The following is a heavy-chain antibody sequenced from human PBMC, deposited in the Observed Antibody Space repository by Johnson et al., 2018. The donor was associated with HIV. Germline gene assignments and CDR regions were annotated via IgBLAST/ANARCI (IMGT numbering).Heavy chain of an antibody. D-gene: IGHD3-9*01. Sequence: QVQLVESGGGLIQPGGSLRLSCAASGFTFSDYYMSWIRQAPGTGLEWVSYISSSGRTIYYADSVKGRFTISRDNGKNSLYLQMNSLRAEDTALYYCARNPTTQYSRLTGDFGAFDMWGLGTVVAVSS. CDR1: GFTFSDYY. V-gene: IGHV3-11*01. CDR3: ARNPTTQYSRLTGDFGAFDM. CDR2: ISSSGRTI. J-gene: IGHJ3*02.